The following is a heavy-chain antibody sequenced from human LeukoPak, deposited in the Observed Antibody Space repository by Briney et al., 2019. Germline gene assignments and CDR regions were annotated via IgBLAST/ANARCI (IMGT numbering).Heavy chain of an antibody. D-gene: IGHD3-22*01. V-gene: IGHV1-18*01. J-gene: IGHJ1*01. CDR2: ISAYNGNT. CDR1: GYTFTSYG. CDR3: ARDSGYYDSSGTFQH. Sequence: ASVKVSCKASGYTFTSYGTSWVRQAPGQGLEWMGWISAYNGNTNYAQKLQGRVTMTTDTSTSTAYMELRSLRSDDTAVYYCARDSGYYDSSGTFQHWGQGTLVTVSS.